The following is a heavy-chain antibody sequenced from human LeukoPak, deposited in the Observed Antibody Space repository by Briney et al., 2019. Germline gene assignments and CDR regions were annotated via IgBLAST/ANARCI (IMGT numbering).Heavy chain of an antibody. V-gene: IGHV3-23*01. Sequence: GGSLRLSCAASGFTFSSYATSWVRQAPGKGLEWVSAISGSGGSTYYADSVKGRFTISRDNSKNTLYLQMNSLRAEDTAVYYCACSTDYDSSGYYPDYWGQGTLVTVSS. CDR1: GFTFSSYA. J-gene: IGHJ4*02. CDR2: ISGSGGST. D-gene: IGHD3-22*01. CDR3: ACSTDYDSSGYYPDY.